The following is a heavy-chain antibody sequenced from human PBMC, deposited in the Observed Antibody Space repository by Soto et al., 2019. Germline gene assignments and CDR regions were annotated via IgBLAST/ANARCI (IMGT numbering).Heavy chain of an antibody. CDR2: IYPGDSDM. Sequence: PGASLKISCEGVGYSFSNHWIAWVRQMPEKGLEWMGTIYPGDSDMRYSPSFQGQVTISADKSISTAYLQWSSLKASDTAMYYCARIRFLEWSYYYGMDVWGQGTTVTVSS. CDR3: ARIRFLEWSYYYGMDV. V-gene: IGHV5-51*01. J-gene: IGHJ6*02. CDR1: GYSFSNHW. D-gene: IGHD3-3*01.